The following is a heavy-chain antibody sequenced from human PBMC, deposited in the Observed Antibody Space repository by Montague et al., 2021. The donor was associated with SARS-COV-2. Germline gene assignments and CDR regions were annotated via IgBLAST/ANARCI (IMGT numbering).Heavy chain of an antibody. Sequence: SLRLSCAASGFTFSSYTMNWVRQAPGKGLQWVSSISISSSYIYYADSVKGRFTISRDNAKNSLYLQMNSLRAEDTAVYYCARDRTTVTPPYHYYYYMDVWGKGTTVTVSS. CDR2: ISISSSYI. V-gene: IGHV3-21*01. CDR1: GFTFSSYT. J-gene: IGHJ6*03. D-gene: IGHD4-17*01. CDR3: ARDRTTVTPPYHYYYYMDV.